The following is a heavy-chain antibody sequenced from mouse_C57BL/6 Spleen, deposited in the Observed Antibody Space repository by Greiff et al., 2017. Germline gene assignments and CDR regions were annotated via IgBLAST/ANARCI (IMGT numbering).Heavy chain of an antibody. Sequence: EVKLQESGPGLVKPSQSLSLTCSVTGYSITSGYYWNWIRQFPGNKLEWMGYISYDGSNNYNPSLKNRISITRDTSKNQVFLKLNSVTTEDTATYYCAENLMADGYYWFAYWGQGTLVTVSA. CDR1: GYSITSGYY. D-gene: IGHD2-3*01. CDR2: ISYDGSN. J-gene: IGHJ3*01. V-gene: IGHV3-6*01. CDR3: AENLMADGYYWFAY.